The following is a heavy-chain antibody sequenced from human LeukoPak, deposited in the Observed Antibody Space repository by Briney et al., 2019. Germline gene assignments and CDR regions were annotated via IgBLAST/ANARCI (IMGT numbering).Heavy chain of an antibody. D-gene: IGHD6-6*01. J-gene: IGHJ4*02. CDR3: AKVLGYSSSSSESDY. V-gene: IGHV3-30*02. CDR2: IRYDGSNK. Sequence: GGSLRLSCAASGFTFSSYGMHWVRQAPGKGLEWVAYIRYDGSNKYYADSVKGRFTISRDNSKNTLYLQMNSLRAEDTAVYYCAKVLGYSSSSSESDYWGQGTLVTVSS. CDR1: GFTFSSYG.